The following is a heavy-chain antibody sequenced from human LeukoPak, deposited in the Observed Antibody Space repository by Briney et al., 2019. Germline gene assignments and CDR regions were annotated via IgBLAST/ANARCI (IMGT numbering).Heavy chain of an antibody. CDR2: ISTYNGNA. CDR3: ARDAVWGSYPYFDY. V-gene: IGHV1-18*01. J-gene: IGHJ4*02. D-gene: IGHD3-16*02. CDR1: GYTFTNYA. Sequence: GASVKVSCKASGYTFTNYAISWVRQAPGQGLEWMGWISTYNGNANSAQKLQGRVTMTTDTPTSTAYMELRSLRSDDTAVYYCARDAVWGSYPYFDYWGQGTLVTVSS.